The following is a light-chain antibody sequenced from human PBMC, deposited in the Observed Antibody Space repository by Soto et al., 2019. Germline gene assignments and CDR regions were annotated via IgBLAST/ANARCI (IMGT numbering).Light chain of an antibody. CDR3: QQSYNTPLT. CDR2: AAS. Sequence: DIQLTQSPSSLSASVGDRVTITCRASQNIGKYLNWYQHRPGKAPKLLVYAASSLQSGVPSRFNGSESGTDFSLTITSLQPEDSATYYCQQSYNTPLTFGPGT. V-gene: IGKV1-39*01. CDR1: QNIGKY. J-gene: IGKJ3*01.